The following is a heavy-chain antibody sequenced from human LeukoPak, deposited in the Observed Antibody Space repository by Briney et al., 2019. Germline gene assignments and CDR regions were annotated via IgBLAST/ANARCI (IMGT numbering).Heavy chain of an antibody. CDR1: GFSLSTSGVG. Sequence: SGPTLVNPTQTLTLTCTFSGFSLSTSGVGVGWIRQPPGKALEWLALIYWDDDKRYSPSLKSRLTITKDTSKNQVVLIMTNMDPVDTATYFCAHLQAQGQYSSGWSFDYWGQGTLVTVSS. V-gene: IGHV2-5*02. CDR2: IYWDDDK. CDR3: AHLQAQGQYSSGWSFDY. D-gene: IGHD6-19*01. J-gene: IGHJ4*02.